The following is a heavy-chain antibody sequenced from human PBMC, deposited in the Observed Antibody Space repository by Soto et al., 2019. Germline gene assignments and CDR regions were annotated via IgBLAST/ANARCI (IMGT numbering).Heavy chain of an antibody. V-gene: IGHV3-64D*06. J-gene: IGHJ4*02. CDR2: ISSYGADT. D-gene: IGHD6-19*01. CDR1: GFTFSSYS. CDR3: VKEGYMRSDWYGQFDY. Sequence: GGSLSLSCAASGFTFSSYSMNWVRQAPGKGLEFVSSISSYGADTYYADSVKGRFAISRDNAKNTLYLQMSSLRAEDTALYYCVKEGYMRSDWYGQFDYWGQGALVTVSS.